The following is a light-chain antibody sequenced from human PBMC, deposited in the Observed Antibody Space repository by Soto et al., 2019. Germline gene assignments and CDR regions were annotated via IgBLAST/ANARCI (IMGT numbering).Light chain of an antibody. Sequence: QSALTQPPSASGSPGQSVTISCTGISGVSWYQQHPGKAPKLIIFEIYKRPSGVPDRFSGSKSGNTASLTVSGLQAEDEADYYCAAWDDSLNGPVFGTGTKVTVL. J-gene: IGLJ1*01. CDR2: EIY. CDR1: SG. CDR3: AAWDDSLNGPV. V-gene: IGLV2-8*01.